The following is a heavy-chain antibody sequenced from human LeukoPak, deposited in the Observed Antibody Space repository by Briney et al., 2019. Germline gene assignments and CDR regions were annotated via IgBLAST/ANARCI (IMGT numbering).Heavy chain of an antibody. CDR2: IKSKIDGGTT. D-gene: IGHD6-13*01. Sequence: GGSLRLSCAASGFTFTNAWMSWVRQGTGKGLEWVGRIKSKIDGGTTDYAAPVKGRFTISRDDSRNTLYLQMNSLKTEDTAVYYCTTDAGYTSRWYNYWGQGTLVTVSP. J-gene: IGHJ4*02. V-gene: IGHV3-15*01. CDR3: TTDAGYTSRWYNY. CDR1: GFTFTNAW.